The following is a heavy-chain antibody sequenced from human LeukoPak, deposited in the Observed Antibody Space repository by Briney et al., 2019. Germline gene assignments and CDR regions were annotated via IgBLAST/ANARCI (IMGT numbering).Heavy chain of an antibody. CDR2: ISSSSSTI. Sequence: PAGSLRLSCAASGFTFSSYSMNWVREAPGKGLEWVSYISSSSSTIYYADSVKGRFTISRDNAKNSLYLQMNSLRAEDTAVYYCAVNRGYIYGTFDYWGQGTLVTVSS. CDR1: GFTFSSYS. CDR3: AVNRGYIYGTFDY. V-gene: IGHV3-48*01. D-gene: IGHD5-18*01. J-gene: IGHJ4*02.